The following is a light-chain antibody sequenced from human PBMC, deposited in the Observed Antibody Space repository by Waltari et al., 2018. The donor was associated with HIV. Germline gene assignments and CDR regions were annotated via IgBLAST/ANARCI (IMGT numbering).Light chain of an antibody. V-gene: IGLV1-47*01. Sequence: QSVLTQPPSASGTPGQRVTISCSGSSSNIGSNYAYWYQQLPGTAPKVLIYKNNQRPSGVPDRSSGSKSGTSASLAISGLRSEDEADYYCAAWDDSLSGYVFGTGTKVTVL. CDR2: KNN. CDR3: AAWDDSLSGYV. J-gene: IGLJ1*01. CDR1: SSNIGSNY.